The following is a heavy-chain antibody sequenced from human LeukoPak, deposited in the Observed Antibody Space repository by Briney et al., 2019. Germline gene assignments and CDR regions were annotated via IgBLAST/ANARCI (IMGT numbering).Heavy chain of an antibody. V-gene: IGHV1-69*05. Sequence: SVKVSCKASGGTFSSYAISWVRQAPGQGLEWMGGIIPIFGTANYAQNLQGRVTMTTDTSTSTAYLDLRSLRSDDTAVYYCARGGSLTATLMAFDIWGQGTVVTVSS. D-gene: IGHD1-1*01. CDR2: IIPIFGTA. CDR3: ARGGSLTATLMAFDI. J-gene: IGHJ3*02. CDR1: GGTFSSYA.